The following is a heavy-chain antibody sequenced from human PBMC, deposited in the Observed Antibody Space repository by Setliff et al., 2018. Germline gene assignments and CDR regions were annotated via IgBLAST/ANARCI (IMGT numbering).Heavy chain of an antibody. CDR1: GFTFSDSA. CDR3: IRPQTPDDDHSSGYYGF. Sequence: KVSCAASGFTFSDSAVHWVRQASGKGLEWVGRIRAKVSDYATAYAASLKGRFTISRDDSKNTAYLQMNSLETEDTALYYCIRPQTPDDDHSSGYYGFWGQGTPGTVSS. V-gene: IGHV3-73*01. D-gene: IGHD3-22*01. CDR2: IRAKVSDYAT. J-gene: IGHJ4*02.